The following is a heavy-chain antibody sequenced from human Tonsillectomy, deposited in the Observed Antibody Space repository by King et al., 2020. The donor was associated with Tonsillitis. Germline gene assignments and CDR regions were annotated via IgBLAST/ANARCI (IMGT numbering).Heavy chain of an antibody. V-gene: IGHV3-23*04. CDR3: AKAPHSIYWWGWFDP. Sequence: VQLVESGGGLVQPGGSLRLSCAASGFTFSSYAMTWVRQAPGKGLEWVSTIIGSGGDTYYADSVKGRFTISRDNSKNTLYLQMNSLRVEDTAVYYCAKAPHSIYWWGWFDPWGQGTLVTVSS. CDR2: IIGSGGDT. D-gene: IGHD2-8*02. CDR1: GFTFSSYA. J-gene: IGHJ5*02.